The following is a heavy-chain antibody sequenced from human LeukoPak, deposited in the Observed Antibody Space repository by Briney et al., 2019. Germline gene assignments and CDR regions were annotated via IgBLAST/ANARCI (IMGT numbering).Heavy chain of an antibody. CDR3: AREGGPCSGGSCYLDY. V-gene: IGHV1-2*02. CDR2: INPNSGGT. J-gene: IGHJ4*02. CDR1: GYTFTSYG. D-gene: IGHD2-15*01. Sequence: ASVKVSCKASGYTFTSYGISWVRQAPGQGLEWMGWINPNSGGTNYAQKFQGRVTMTRDTSISTAYMELSRLRSDDTAVYYCAREGGPCSGGSCYLDYWGQGTLVTVSS.